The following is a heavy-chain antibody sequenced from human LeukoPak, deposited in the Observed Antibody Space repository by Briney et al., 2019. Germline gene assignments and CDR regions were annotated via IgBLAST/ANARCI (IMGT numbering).Heavy chain of an antibody. Sequence: RASVTVSCTASGGTFSTYVISWVRQARGQGLEWMAEIIPIFVTANNAQKFQGRVTITADESTSTAYMELSSLRSEDTAVYYCARKPTVVTPGNYFDYWGQGTLVTVSS. CDR3: ARKPTVVTPGNYFDY. V-gene: IGHV1-69*13. D-gene: IGHD4-23*01. CDR2: IIPIFVTA. CDR1: GGTFSTYV. J-gene: IGHJ4*02.